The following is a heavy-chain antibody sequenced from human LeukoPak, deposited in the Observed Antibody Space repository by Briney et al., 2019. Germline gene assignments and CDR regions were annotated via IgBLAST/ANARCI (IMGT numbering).Heavy chain of an antibody. D-gene: IGHD4-17*01. Sequence: GGSLRLSCAASGSTFRNYGMHWVRQAPGKGLEWVAFIRYDGSTKYYVDSVKGRFTISRDNSKNTLYLQMNGLRGEDAAVYYCAKVGTYGDWNWLDPWGQGTLVTVSS. CDR1: GSTFRNYG. J-gene: IGHJ5*02. CDR3: AKVGTYGDWNWLDP. CDR2: IRYDGSTK. V-gene: IGHV3-30*02.